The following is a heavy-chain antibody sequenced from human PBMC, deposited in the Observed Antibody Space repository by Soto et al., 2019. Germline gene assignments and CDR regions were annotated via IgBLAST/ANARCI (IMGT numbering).Heavy chain of an antibody. CDR2: IYRNGHT. J-gene: IGHJ3*02. CDR1: GGSISSFY. CDR3: ARGPSTSSIGTFDI. Sequence: SETLSLTCIVSGGSISSFYWNWIRQPAGKGLEWIGRIYRNGHTDYNPSLNSRVTMAVDTSKHQFSLQLSSVTAADTATYYCARGPSTSSIGTFDIWGQGTMVTVS. D-gene: IGHD6-6*01. V-gene: IGHV4-4*07.